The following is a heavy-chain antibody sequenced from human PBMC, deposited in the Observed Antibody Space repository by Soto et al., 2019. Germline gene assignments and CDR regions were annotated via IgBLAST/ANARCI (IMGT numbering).Heavy chain of an antibody. CDR1: GFTFSDYY. V-gene: IGHV3-11*06. CDR2: SSNSGTFA. Sequence: GGSLRLSCAASGFTFSDYYMSWVRQAPGRGLEWISYSSNSGTFARYATSVKGRFSISRDNANNSLYLEMNSLRVEDTAVYYWARSGDNFNVLDYWGQGTPVNVSS. J-gene: IGHJ4*02. CDR3: ARSGDNFNVLDY. D-gene: IGHD1-1*01.